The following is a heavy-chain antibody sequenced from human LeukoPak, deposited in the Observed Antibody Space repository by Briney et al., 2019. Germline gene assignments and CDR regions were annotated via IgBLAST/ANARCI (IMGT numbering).Heavy chain of an antibody. D-gene: IGHD3-22*01. V-gene: IGHV3-74*01. J-gene: IGHJ4*02. CDR3: VSFYETY. CDR1: GFTFSSPW. Sequence: GGSLRLSCAASGFTFSSPWMHWVRQAPGKGLVWVSRINSDGSATAYADSVKGRFTISRDNAENTLYLQMNSLRAEDTAVYYCVSFYETYWGRGTLVTVSS. CDR2: INSDGSAT.